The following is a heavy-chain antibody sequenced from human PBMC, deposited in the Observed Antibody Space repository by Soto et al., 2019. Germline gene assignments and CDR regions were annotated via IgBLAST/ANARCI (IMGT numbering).Heavy chain of an antibody. J-gene: IGHJ5*02. CDR3: ARDLGYCRSGTCYREGFDP. Sequence: QVQLVQSGAEVKKPGASVKVSCKASGYTFTTHGLSWVRQVPGQGLEWMGWVRGDNGHTNYAQRLQGRVTMTTDTSTNTAYMELRSLRSDDTAVYYWARDLGYCRSGTCYREGFDPGGQGTLVTVSS. D-gene: IGHD2-15*01. CDR1: GYTFTTHG. CDR2: VRGDNGHT. V-gene: IGHV1-18*01.